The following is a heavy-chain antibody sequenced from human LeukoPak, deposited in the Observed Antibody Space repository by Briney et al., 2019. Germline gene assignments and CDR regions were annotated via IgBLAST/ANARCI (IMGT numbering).Heavy chain of an antibody. CDR3: ARRSSGGKEFDC. V-gene: IGHV5-51*01. Sequence: GESLQIPCQGSGYTFTSYWIAWVRQLPGKGLEWMGIMYSGESETRHSPSFQGQVTISADQSLSPAYLQWSSLKAPGTALLYRARRSSGGKEFDCWRQAALVGVSS. CDR2: MYSGESET. J-gene: IGHJ4*02. D-gene: IGHD6-19*01. CDR1: GYTFTSYW.